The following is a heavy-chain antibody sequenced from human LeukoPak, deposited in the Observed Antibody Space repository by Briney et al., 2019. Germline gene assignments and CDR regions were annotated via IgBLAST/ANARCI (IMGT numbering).Heavy chain of an antibody. CDR2: IYNSGST. J-gene: IGHJ5*02. D-gene: IGHD3-9*01. Sequence: PSETLSLTCTVSGGSISSYYWNWIRQPPGKGLEWIGYIYNSGSTNNNPSLKSRVTISVDTSKKQFSLKLSSVTAADTAVYYCVRHHFYYDILTGYSDNWFDPWGQGTLVTVSS. V-gene: IGHV4-59*08. CDR3: VRHHFYYDILTGYSDNWFDP. CDR1: GGSISSYY.